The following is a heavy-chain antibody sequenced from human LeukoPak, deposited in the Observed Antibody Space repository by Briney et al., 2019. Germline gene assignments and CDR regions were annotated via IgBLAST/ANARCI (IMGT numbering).Heavy chain of an antibody. Sequence: SETLSLTCAVYGASFSDFYWSWIRQPPGMGLEWVGEINHSGSTNHNPSLKSRLTISVDTSKNQLSLKLSSVTAADTAVYYCARVRTTVTTFKNYYYGMDVWGQGTTVTVSS. CDR1: GASFSDFY. V-gene: IGHV4-34*01. D-gene: IGHD4-17*01. CDR3: ARVRTTVTTFKNYYYGMDV. J-gene: IGHJ6*02. CDR2: INHSGST.